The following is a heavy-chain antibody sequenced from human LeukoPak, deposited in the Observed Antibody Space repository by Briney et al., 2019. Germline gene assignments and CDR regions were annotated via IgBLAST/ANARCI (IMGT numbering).Heavy chain of an antibody. Sequence: SETLSLTCTVSGGSISSSYYYWGWIRQPPGKGLEWIGSIYYSGSTYYNPSLKSRVTISVDTSKNQFSLKLRSVTAADTAVYYCARAVGGYCSGGSCHGYYYYGMDVWGQGTTVTVSS. CDR1: GGSISSSYYY. CDR2: IYYSGST. V-gene: IGHV4-39*01. J-gene: IGHJ6*02. D-gene: IGHD2-15*01. CDR3: ARAVGGYCSGGSCHGYYYYGMDV.